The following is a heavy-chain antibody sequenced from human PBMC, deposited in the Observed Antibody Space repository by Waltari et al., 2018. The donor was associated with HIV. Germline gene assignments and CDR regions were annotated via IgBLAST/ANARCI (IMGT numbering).Heavy chain of an antibody. CDR1: GYTFTSYD. D-gene: IGHD2-2*01. CDR3: ARLGYCSSTSCYYYYYGMDV. CDR2: MNPNSGNT. Sequence: QVQLVQSGAAVKKPGASVKVSCKAPGYTFTSYDINWVRQATGQGLEWMGWMNPNSGNTGYAQKFQGRVTMTRNTSISTAYMELSSLRSEDTAVYYCARLGYCSSTSCYYYYYGMDVWGQGTTVTVSS. V-gene: IGHV1-8*01. J-gene: IGHJ6*02.